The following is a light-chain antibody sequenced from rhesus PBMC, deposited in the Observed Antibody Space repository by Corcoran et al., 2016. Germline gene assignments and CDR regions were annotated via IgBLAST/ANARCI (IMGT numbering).Light chain of an antibody. CDR1: QSISSW. Sequence: IQMTQSPSSLSASVGDTVTITCRASQSISSWLACYQTNPGKAPKLLIYKASTLPIGVPSRFSGSGSGTDFTLTISSLQSEDFATYYCQQYSSSPPLTFGGGTKVEIK. J-gene: IGKJ4*01. CDR2: KAS. V-gene: IGKV1-22*01. CDR3: QQYSSSPPLT.